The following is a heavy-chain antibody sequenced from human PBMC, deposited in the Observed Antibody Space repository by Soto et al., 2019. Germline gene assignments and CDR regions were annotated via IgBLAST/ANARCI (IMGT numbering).Heavy chain of an antibody. J-gene: IGHJ4*02. CDR2: ISDSGGST. D-gene: IGHD3-22*01. V-gene: IGHV3-23*01. CDR3: AKDRPPYDTCGPIDY. CDR1: GFTFSSSA. Sequence: GGSLRLSCAASGFTFSSSAMSWVRQAPGKGLEWVSSISDSGGSTYYPDSVKGRFTMSNDNSKNTLFLQMNSLTAEDTAVYFCAKDRPPYDTCGPIDYWGQGTLVTVSS.